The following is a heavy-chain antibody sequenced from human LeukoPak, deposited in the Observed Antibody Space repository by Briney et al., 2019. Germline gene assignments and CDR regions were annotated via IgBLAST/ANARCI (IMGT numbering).Heavy chain of an antibody. J-gene: IGHJ6*02. V-gene: IGHV1-2*02. D-gene: IGHD2-2*01. CDR1: GYTFTGYY. CDR3: AREDIVVVPAALYYYYGMDV. Sequence: ASVKASCKASGYTFTGYYMHWVRQAPGQGLEWMGWINPNSGGTNYAQKFQGRVTMTRDTSISTAYMELSRLRSDDTAVYYCAREDIVVVPAALYYYYGMDVWGQGTTVTVSS. CDR2: INPNSGGT.